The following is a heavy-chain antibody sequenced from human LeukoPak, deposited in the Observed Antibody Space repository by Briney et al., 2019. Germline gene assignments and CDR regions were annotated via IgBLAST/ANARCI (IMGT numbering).Heavy chain of an antibody. CDR1: GGSVSSGSYY. V-gene: IGHV4-61*01. Sequence: PSETLPLTCTVSGGSVSSGSYYWSWIRQPPGKGLEWIGYIYYSGSTNYNPSLKSRVTISVDTSKNQFSLKLSSVTAADTAVYYCARVPDTVVTAIGLRPPPGMDVWGQGTTVTVSS. D-gene: IGHD2-21*02. J-gene: IGHJ6*02. CDR2: IYYSGST. CDR3: ARVPDTVVTAIGLRPPPGMDV.